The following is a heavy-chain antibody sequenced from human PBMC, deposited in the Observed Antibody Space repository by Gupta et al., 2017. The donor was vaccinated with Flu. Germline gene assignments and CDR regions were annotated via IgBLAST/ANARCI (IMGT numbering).Heavy chain of an antibody. D-gene: IGHD3-22*01. V-gene: IGHV2-5*01. CDR2: IYWNDDK. Sequence: QITLKDSGPTLVKPTQTLTLTCTFSGFSLSTSGVGVGWIRQPPGKALEWLALIYWNDDKRYSPALKSRLTITKDTSKNQVVLTMTNMDPVDTATYYCAHRRGTMKTNWFDPWGQGTLVTVSS. J-gene: IGHJ5*02. CDR1: GFSLSTSGVG. CDR3: AHRRGTMKTNWFDP.